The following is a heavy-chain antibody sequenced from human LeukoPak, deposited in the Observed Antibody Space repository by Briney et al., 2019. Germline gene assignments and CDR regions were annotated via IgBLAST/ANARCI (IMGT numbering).Heavy chain of an antibody. J-gene: IGHJ4*02. Sequence: SETLSLTCTVSGVSTSSTRYYWGWIRQPPGKGLEWIGNIYYDGSTYYNPSLKSRVAISVDTSKKKFSLKVSSVTAADTAVYYCARDKIVGATHFDYWGQGTLVTVSS. CDR2: IYYDGST. V-gene: IGHV4-39*07. CDR3: ARDKIVGATHFDY. CDR1: GVSTSSTRYY. D-gene: IGHD1-26*01.